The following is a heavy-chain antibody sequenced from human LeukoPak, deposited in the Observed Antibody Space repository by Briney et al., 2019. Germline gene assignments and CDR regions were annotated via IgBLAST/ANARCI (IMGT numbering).Heavy chain of an antibody. CDR1: GFTFSSYA. CDR2: ISYDGSNK. Sequence: GRSLRLSCAASGFTFSSYAMHWVRQAPGKGLEWVAVISYDGSNKYYADSVKGRFTISRDNSKNTLYLQMNSLRAEDTAVYYCAISSDIVVVVAALDYWGQGTLVTVSS. J-gene: IGHJ4*02. D-gene: IGHD2-15*01. V-gene: IGHV3-30-3*01. CDR3: AISSDIVVVVAALDY.